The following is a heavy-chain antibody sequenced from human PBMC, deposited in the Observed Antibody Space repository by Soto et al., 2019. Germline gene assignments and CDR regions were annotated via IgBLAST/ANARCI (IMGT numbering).Heavy chain of an antibody. CDR1: GFTFSSYG. D-gene: IGHD1-7*01. CDR2: ISYDGSNK. CDR3: AKAGAAGTR. Sequence: QVQLVESGGGVVQPGRSLRLSCAASGFTFSSYGMHWVRQAPGKGLEWVAVISYDGSNKYYADSVKGRFTISRDNSKNTLYLQMNSRRAEDTAVYYCAKAGAAGTRWGQGTLVTVSS. J-gene: IGHJ4*02. V-gene: IGHV3-30*18.